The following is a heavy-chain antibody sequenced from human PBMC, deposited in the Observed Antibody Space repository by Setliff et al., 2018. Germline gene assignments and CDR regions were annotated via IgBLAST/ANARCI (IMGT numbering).Heavy chain of an antibody. CDR1: GFTFRDYG. Sequence: GGSLRLSCAASGFTFRDYGMHWVRQAPGKGLEWVAVIWFDGSNKYYADSLKGRFTISRDNAANSVSLRMSSLSPEDTAVYFCARDVLSYTAYHWLNFWGPGALVTVSS. CDR2: IWFDGSNK. CDR3: ARDVLSYTAYHWLNF. D-gene: IGHD5-12*01. J-gene: IGHJ4*02. V-gene: IGHV3-33*01.